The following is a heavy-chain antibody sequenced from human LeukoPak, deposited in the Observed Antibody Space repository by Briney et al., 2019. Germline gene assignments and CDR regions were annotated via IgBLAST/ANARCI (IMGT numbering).Heavy chain of an antibody. J-gene: IGHJ4*02. V-gene: IGHV7-4-1*02. Sequence: GASVKVSCKASGYTFTSYAMNWVRQAPGQGLEWMGWINTNTGNPTYAQGFTGRFVFSLDTSVSTAYLQISSLKAEDTAVYYCARGASSGWYVGIDFDYWGQGTLVTVSS. CDR2: INTNTGNP. CDR1: GYTFTSYA. CDR3: ARGASSGWYVGIDFDY. D-gene: IGHD6-19*01.